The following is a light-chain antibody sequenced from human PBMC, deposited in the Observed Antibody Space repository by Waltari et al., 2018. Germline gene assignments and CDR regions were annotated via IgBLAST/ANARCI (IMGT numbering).Light chain of an antibody. V-gene: IGKV1-39*01. Sequence: DIQMTQSPSSLSAYVGDRVTITCRASQSISSYLNCYQQKPGKATKLLIYAASSLQSGVPSRFSGSGSGTDFTLTISSLQPEDFATYYCLQDYIYPRTFGQGTKVELK. CDR2: AAS. CDR1: QSISSY. J-gene: IGKJ1*01. CDR3: LQDYIYPRT.